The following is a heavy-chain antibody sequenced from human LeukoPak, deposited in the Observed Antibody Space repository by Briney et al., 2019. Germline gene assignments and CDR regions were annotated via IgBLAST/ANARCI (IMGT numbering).Heavy chain of an antibody. J-gene: IGHJ4*02. CDR1: GFTFSSYG. CDR2: IWYDGSNK. CDR3: ARDPRLYSSSSSYYFDY. V-gene: IGHV3-33*01. D-gene: IGHD6-6*01. Sequence: PGRSLRLSCAASGFTFSSYGMHWVRQAPGKGLEWVAVIWYDGSNKYYADSMKGRFTISRDNSKNTLYMQMNSLRAKDTAVYYCARDPRLYSSSSSYYFDYWGQGTLVTVSS.